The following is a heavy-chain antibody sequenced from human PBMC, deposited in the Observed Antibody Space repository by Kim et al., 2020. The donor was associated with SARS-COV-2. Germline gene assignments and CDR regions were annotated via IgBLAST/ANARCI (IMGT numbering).Heavy chain of an antibody. J-gene: IGHJ4*02. Sequence: GSEKYYVDSVKCRFTISGDNARNSLYLQVNSLRTEDTAVYYCARQTTLDYWGQGTLVTVSS. CDR2: GSEK. CDR3: ARQTTLDY. D-gene: IGHD1-7*01. V-gene: IGHV3-7*01.